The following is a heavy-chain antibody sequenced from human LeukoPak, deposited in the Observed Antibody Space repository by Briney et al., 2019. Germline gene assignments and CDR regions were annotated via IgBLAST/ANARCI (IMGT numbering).Heavy chain of an antibody. CDR3: ATRTQGNSGPFDY. Sequence: PGGSLRPARVPSGLTVTIFAIGWVRQPPGKGRGWVSGMSGSGDTTYYAEFVKGGFAIYRDSSKNTLYLQVSSLRAEDTAVNFSATRTQGNSGPFDYWGQGTLVTASS. J-gene: IGHJ4*02. CDR2: MSGSGDTT. CDR1: GLTVTIFA. V-gene: IGHV3-23*01. D-gene: IGHD3-10*01.